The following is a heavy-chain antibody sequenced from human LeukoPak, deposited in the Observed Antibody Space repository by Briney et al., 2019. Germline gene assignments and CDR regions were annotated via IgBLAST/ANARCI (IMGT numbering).Heavy chain of an antibody. V-gene: IGHV3-30*18. CDR1: RFTFNSYG. CDR2: ISYDGSNK. Sequence: GGSLSLSCAASRFTFNSYGMHWVRQAPGKGLEWVAVISYDGSNKYYADSVKGRFTISRDNSKNTLYLQMNSLRAEDTAVYYYAKFGRSCNSGMDVWGQGTTVTVSS. J-gene: IGHJ6*02. D-gene: IGHD2-15*01. CDR3: AKFGRSCNSGMDV.